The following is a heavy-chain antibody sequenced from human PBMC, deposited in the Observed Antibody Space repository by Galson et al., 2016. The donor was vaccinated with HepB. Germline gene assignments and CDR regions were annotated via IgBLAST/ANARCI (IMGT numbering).Heavy chain of an antibody. CDR3: ARRINYDFLSEPSENRETLPPVAFDI. CDR1: GGSISSGGYD. D-gene: IGHD3-3*01. CDR2: IYYSGSP. J-gene: IGHJ3*02. Sequence: TLSLTCTVSGGSISSGGYDWSWIRQHPGKGLEWIGYIYYSGSPYYNPSLKSRVTISVDTSKNQFSLKLSSVTAADTAVYYCARRINYDFLSEPSENRETLPPVAFDIWGQGTMVTVSS. V-gene: IGHV4-31*03.